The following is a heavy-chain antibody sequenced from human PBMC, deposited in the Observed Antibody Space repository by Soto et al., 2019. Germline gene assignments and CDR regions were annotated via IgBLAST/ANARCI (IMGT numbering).Heavy chain of an antibody. D-gene: IGHD4-17*01. CDR1: GGYITNYY. J-gene: IGHJ4*02. Sequence: PSETLSLTCTVSGGYITNYYWSWIRQPPGKGLEWIGYIFYSGNTNYNPSLRSRVTISVDTSKNQFSLRLSSVTAADTAVYYCARDSGYGDPFDYWGQGTLVT. CDR3: ARDSGYGDPFDY. V-gene: IGHV4-59*01. CDR2: IFYSGNT.